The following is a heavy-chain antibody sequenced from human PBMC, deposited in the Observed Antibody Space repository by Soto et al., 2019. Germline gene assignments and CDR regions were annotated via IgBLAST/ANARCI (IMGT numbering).Heavy chain of an antibody. CDR3: ARDPPYYGSGGHNWFDP. D-gene: IGHD3-10*01. CDR2: IIPIFGTA. Sequence: SVKVSCKASGGTFSSYAISWVRQAPGQGLEWVGGIIPIFGTANYAQKFQGRVTITADESTSTAYMELSSLRSEDTAAYYCARDPPYYGSGGHNWFDPWGQGTLVTVSS. J-gene: IGHJ5*02. CDR1: GGTFSSYA. V-gene: IGHV1-69*13.